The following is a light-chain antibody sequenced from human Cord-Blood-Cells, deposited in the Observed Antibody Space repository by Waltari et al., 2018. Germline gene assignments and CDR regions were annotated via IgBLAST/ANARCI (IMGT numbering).Light chain of an antibody. CDR1: QSLLHSKGYTY. Sequence: DNVVTKSPLSLPVTPGEPASISCSPRQSLLHSKGYTYLDWYLQKPGQSPQLLIYLGSNRASGVPDRFSGSGSGTDFTLKISRVEAEDVGVYYCMQALQTPLTFGGGTKVEIK. CDR2: LGS. V-gene: IGKV2-28*01. J-gene: IGKJ4*01. CDR3: MQALQTPLT.